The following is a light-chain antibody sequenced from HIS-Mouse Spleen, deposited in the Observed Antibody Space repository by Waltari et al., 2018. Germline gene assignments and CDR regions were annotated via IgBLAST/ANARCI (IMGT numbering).Light chain of an antibody. CDR1: QSISSW. J-gene: IGKJ2*01. CDR3: QQYNSYSHT. CDR2: KAS. Sequence: DIQMTQSPSTLSASVGDRVTITCRASQSISSWLAWYQQKPWEAPKLLIYKASSLESGVPSRFSGSGSGTEFTLTISSLQPDDFATYYCQQYNSYSHTFGQGTKLEIK. V-gene: IGKV1-5*03.